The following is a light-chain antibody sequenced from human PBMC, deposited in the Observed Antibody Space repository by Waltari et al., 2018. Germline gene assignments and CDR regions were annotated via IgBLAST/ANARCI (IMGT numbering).Light chain of an antibody. CDR3: AAWDDNLSGPV. CDR2: YDD. CDR1: SFNIGKNA. J-gene: IGLJ2*01. Sequence: QSVLTQPPSVSAAPRQRVTIPCSGSSFNIGKNAVHWYLHLPGQAPKLLIYYDDMLSSGVSHRFSGSKSGTSASLAIIGLQSEDEGDYYCAAWDDNLSGPVFGGGTKLTVL. V-gene: IGLV1-36*01.